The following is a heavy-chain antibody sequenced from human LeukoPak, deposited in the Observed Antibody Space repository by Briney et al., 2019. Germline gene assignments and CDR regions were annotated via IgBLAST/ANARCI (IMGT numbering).Heavy chain of an antibody. Sequence: GGSLRLSCAASGFTFSSYAMHWVRQAPGKGLEWVAVISYDGSNKYYADSAKGRFTISRDNSKNTLYLQMNSLRAEDTAVYYCAKSWAYILTGYYYGMDVWGQGTTVTVSS. CDR1: GFTFSSYA. CDR2: ISYDGSNK. J-gene: IGHJ6*02. V-gene: IGHV3-30*18. CDR3: AKSWAYILTGYYYGMDV. D-gene: IGHD3-9*01.